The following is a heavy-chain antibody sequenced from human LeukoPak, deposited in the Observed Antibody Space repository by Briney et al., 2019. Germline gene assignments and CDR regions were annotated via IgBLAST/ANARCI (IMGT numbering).Heavy chain of an antibody. J-gene: IGHJ3*02. Sequence: ASVKVSCKASGYTFTSYYMHWVRQAPGQGLEWMGIINPSGGSTSYAQKFQGRVTMTRDMSTSTVYMELSSLRSEDTAVYYCAFGPANDAFDIWGQGTMVTVSS. CDR2: INPSGGST. D-gene: IGHD2-2*01. V-gene: IGHV1-46*01. CDR3: AFGPANDAFDI. CDR1: GYTFTSYY.